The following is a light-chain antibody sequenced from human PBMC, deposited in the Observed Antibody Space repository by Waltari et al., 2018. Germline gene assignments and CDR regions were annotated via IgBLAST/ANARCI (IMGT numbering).Light chain of an antibody. Sequence: QSALTQPRSVSGSPGQSVTISCTGTSSDVGGYDSVSWYQHHPGKAPKLMICDVTKRPSGVPDRFSGSKSGNTASLTISGLQAEDEADYYCCSYAGSYNHVVFGGGTKLTVL. V-gene: IGLV2-11*01. CDR3: CSYAGSYNHVV. CDR2: DVT. CDR1: SSDVGGYDS. J-gene: IGLJ2*01.